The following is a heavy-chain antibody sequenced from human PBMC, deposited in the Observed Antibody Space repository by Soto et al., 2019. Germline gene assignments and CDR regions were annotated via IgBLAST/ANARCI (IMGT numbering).Heavy chain of an antibody. CDR2: IYYSGST. CDR3: AREGYSSSWYGMDV. V-gene: IGHV4-61*01. D-gene: IGHD6-13*01. Sequence: LSLTCTVSGGSVSSGSYYWSWIRQPPGKGLEWIGYIYYSGSTNYNPSLKSRVTISVDTSKNQYSLKLSSVTAADTAVYYCAREGYSSSWYGMDVWGQGTTVTVSS. CDR1: GGSVSSGSYY. J-gene: IGHJ6*02.